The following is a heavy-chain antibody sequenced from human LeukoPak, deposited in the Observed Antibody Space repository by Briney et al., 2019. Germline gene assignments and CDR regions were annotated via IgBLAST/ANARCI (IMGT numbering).Heavy chain of an antibody. V-gene: IGHV4-59*08. D-gene: IGHD2-21*01. CDR3: ARHRSLWWPYFDY. CDR1: GVSISSYY. CDR2: IYYSGST. Sequence: SETLSLTCTVSGVSISSYYWSWIRQPPGKGLEWIGYIYYSGSTNYNPSLKSRVTISVDTSKNQFSLKLSSVTAADTAVYYCARHRSLWWPYFDYWGQGTLVTVSS. J-gene: IGHJ4*02.